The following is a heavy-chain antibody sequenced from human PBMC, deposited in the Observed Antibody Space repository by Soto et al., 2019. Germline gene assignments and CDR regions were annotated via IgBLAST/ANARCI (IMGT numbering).Heavy chain of an antibody. CDR1: RDTLNKYA. Sequence: QVQLVQSGAEVKQPGSSVKVSCKTSRDTLNKYAFNWVRQAPGQGLEWMGWIIPIFSSRNYAEKFQGRVTITADDSTSTAYMELRSLRFEDTAVYYCARGETDLGVWGQGTTVTVSS. CDR3: ARGETDLGV. CDR2: IIPIFSSR. D-gene: IGHD2-21*02. V-gene: IGHV1-69*01. J-gene: IGHJ6*02.